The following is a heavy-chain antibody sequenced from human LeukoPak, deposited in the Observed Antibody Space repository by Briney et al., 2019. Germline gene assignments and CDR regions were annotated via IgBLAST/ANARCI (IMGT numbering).Heavy chain of an antibody. D-gene: IGHD3-9*01. Sequence: GGSLRLSCAASGFTFSSYAMSWARQAPGKGLEWVSAISGSGGSTYYADSVKGRFTISRDNSKNTLYLQMSSLRAEDTAVYYCAKEEGLRYFDWSVYFDYWGQGTLVTVSS. J-gene: IGHJ4*02. CDR2: ISGSGGST. CDR1: GFTFSSYA. V-gene: IGHV3-23*01. CDR3: AKEEGLRYFDWSVYFDY.